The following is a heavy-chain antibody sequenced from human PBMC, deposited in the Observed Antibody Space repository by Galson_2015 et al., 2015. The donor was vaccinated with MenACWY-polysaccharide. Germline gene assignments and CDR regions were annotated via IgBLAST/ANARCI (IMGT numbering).Heavy chain of an antibody. CDR3: ARVRVIRGSSYFDY. CDR1: EFTFSNFW. J-gene: IGHJ4*02. CDR2: IKQDGGEK. D-gene: IGHD6-6*01. V-gene: IGHV3-7*01. Sequence: SLRLSCAASEFTFSNFWMSWVRQAPGKGLEWVANIKQDGGEKYYVDSAKGRFTISRDNAKNSVYLQMNSLRAEDTAIYYCARVRVIRGSSYFDYWGQGTLVTVSS.